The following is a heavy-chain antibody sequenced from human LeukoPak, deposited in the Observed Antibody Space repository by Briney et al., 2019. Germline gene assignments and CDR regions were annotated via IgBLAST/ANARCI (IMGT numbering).Heavy chain of an antibody. Sequence: PSETLSLTCTVSGGSISSYYWSWIRQPPGKGLEWIGHIYDSGSTNYSPSLKSRVTISIDTSKNQFSLKLSSVTAADTAVYYCARGRSYYDSTGYYYWGQGTLVTVSS. CDR2: IYDSGST. CDR1: GGSISSYY. CDR3: ARGRSYYDSTGYYY. D-gene: IGHD3-22*01. J-gene: IGHJ4*02. V-gene: IGHV4-59*01.